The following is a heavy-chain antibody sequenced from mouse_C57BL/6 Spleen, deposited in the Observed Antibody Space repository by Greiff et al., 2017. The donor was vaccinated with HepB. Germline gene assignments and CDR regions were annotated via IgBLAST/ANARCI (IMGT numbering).Heavy chain of an antibody. D-gene: IGHD3-3*01. CDR1: GFTFSDYG. J-gene: IGHJ1*03. Sequence: EVQRVESGGGLVKPGGSLKLSCAASGFTFSDYGMHWVRQAPEKGLEWVAYISSGSSTIYYADTVKGRFTISRDNAKNTLFLQMTSLRSEDTAMYYCAGGWDWYFDVWGTGTTVTVSS. V-gene: IGHV5-17*01. CDR2: ISSGSSTI. CDR3: AGGWDWYFDV.